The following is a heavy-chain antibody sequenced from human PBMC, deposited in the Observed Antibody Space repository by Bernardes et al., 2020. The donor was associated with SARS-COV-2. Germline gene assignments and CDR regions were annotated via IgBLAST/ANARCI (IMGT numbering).Heavy chain of an antibody. D-gene: IGHD3-3*01. CDR3: ARNSASNYDFRKYAFDI. J-gene: IGHJ3*02. CDR2: ISSSSSYI. Sequence: GGSLRLSCAASGFTFSSYSMNWVRQAPGKGLEWVSSISSSSSYIYYADSVKGRFTISRDNAKNSLYLQMNSLRAEDTAVYYCARNSASNYDFRKYAFDIWGQGTMVTVSS. V-gene: IGHV3-21*01. CDR1: GFTFSSYS.